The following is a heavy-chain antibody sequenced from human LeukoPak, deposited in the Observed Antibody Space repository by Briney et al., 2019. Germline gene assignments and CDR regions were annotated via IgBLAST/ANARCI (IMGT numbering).Heavy chain of an antibody. CDR2: ISAYNGNT. CDR1: GYTFTSYG. Sequence: ASVKVSCKASGYTFTSYGISWVRQAPGQGLEWMGWISAYNGNTNYAQKLQGRVTMTTDTSTSTAYMELRSLRSDDTAVYYCARAHYDFWSVYLPYFDYWGQGTLVTVSS. D-gene: IGHD3-3*01. CDR3: ARAHYDFWSVYLPYFDY. J-gene: IGHJ4*02. V-gene: IGHV1-18*01.